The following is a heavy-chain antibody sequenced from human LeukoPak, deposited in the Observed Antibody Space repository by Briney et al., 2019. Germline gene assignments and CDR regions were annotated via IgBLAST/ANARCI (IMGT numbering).Heavy chain of an antibody. CDR2: INSDGSST. CDR1: GFTFSSYW. J-gene: IGHJ4*02. V-gene: IGHV3-74*01. Sequence: GRSLRHSCAASGFTFSSYWMHWVRQAPGRGLVWVSRINSDGSSTSYADSVRGRFTISRDNAKNTLYLQTNSLRVEDTAVYYCAKDGGSWDFDYWGQGTLVTVSS. CDR3: AKDGGSWDFDY. D-gene: IGHD6-13*01.